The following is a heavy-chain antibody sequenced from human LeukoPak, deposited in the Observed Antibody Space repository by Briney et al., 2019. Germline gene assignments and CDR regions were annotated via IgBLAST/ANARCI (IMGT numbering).Heavy chain of an antibody. CDR1: GGTFSSYA. J-gene: IGHJ4*02. CDR2: IIPIFGTA. V-gene: IGHV1-69*13. CDR3: ARGYCSGGSCYHAVDY. D-gene: IGHD2-15*01. Sequence: GASVKVSCKAPGGTFSSYAISWVRQAPGQGLEWMGGIIPIFGTANYAQKFQGRVTITADESTSTAYMELSSLRSEDTAVYYCARGYCSGGSCYHAVDYWGQGTLVTVSS.